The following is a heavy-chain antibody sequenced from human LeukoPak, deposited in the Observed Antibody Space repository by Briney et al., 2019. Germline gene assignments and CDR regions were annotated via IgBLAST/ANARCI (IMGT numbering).Heavy chain of an antibody. Sequence: GGSLRLSCAASGFTFSSYAMNWVRQAPGKGLEWVSTISGSAGNTYYGDSVKGRFTISRDNSKNMLFLQMNSLRAADTAVYYCAKDSSSSNYYYGMDVWGQGTTVTVSS. CDR3: AKDSSSSNYYYGMDV. CDR1: GFTFSSYA. D-gene: IGHD6-6*01. CDR2: ISGSAGNT. V-gene: IGHV3-23*01. J-gene: IGHJ6*02.